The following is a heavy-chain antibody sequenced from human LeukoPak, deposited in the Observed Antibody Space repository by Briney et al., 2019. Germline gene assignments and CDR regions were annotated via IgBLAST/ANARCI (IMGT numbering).Heavy chain of an antibody. CDR2: IYENGGTT. CDR1: GFTFRSHA. Sequence: GGSLRLSCVGSGFTFRSHAMSWVRQAPEKGLEFVSGIYENGGTTYYADSVKGRFSISRDNSKNTLYLQMDSLRGEDAAVYYCAKDFRIGYSAHFDYWGQGALVTVSS. D-gene: IGHD2-21*01. CDR3: AKDFRIGYSAHFDY. V-gene: IGHV3-23*01. J-gene: IGHJ4*02.